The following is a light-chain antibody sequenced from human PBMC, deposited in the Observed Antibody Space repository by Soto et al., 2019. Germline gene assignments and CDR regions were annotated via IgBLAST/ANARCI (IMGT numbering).Light chain of an antibody. V-gene: IGKV3-20*01. CDR1: QSVSSSY. Sequence: EIVLTQSPGTLSLSPGERATLSCRASQSVSSSYLAWYQQKPGQAPRLLIYGASSRATGIPDRFSGSGSGTGFTLTISRLEPEDFAVYYCQQDYSSPITFGQGTRLEIK. CDR2: GAS. J-gene: IGKJ5*01. CDR3: QQDYSSPIT.